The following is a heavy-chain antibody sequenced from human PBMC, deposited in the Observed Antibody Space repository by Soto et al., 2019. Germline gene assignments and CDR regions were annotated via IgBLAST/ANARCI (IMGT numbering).Heavy chain of an antibody. V-gene: IGHV3-33*01. CDR2: IWYDGSNK. CDR3: ARGDYYFDY. CDR1: GFTFSSYG. J-gene: IGHJ4*02. Sequence: WGSLRLSCAASGFTFSSYGIHLVRHAPFKGLEWVAVIWYDGSNKYYADSVKGRFTISRDNSKNTLYLQMNSLRAEDTAVYYCARGDYYFDYWGQGTLVTVSS.